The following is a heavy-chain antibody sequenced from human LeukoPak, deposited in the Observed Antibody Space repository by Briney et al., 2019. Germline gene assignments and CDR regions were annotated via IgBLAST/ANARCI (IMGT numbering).Heavy chain of an antibody. D-gene: IGHD6-19*01. Sequence: GGSLRLSCAASGFTFSSYTMNWVRQPPGKGLEWVSSISSSSSYIYYADSVKGRFTISRDNAKNSLYLQMNSLRAEDTAVYYCARDFLDIAVADTWGQGTLVTVSS. CDR2: ISSSSSYI. CDR3: ARDFLDIAVADT. V-gene: IGHV3-21*01. CDR1: GFTFSSYT. J-gene: IGHJ5*02.